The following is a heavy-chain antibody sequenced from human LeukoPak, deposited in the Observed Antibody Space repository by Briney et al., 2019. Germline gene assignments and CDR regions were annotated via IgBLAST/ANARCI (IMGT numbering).Heavy chain of an antibody. CDR3: ARDIAVAGTAFDY. J-gene: IGHJ4*02. Sequence: PGGSLRLSCAASGFXFSSYSMNWVRQAPGKGLKWVSSISSSSSYIYYADSVKGRFTISRDNAKNSLYLQMNSLRAEDTAVYYCARDIAVAGTAFDYWGQGTLVTVSS. V-gene: IGHV3-21*01. CDR2: ISSSSSYI. D-gene: IGHD6-19*01. CDR1: GFXFSSYS.